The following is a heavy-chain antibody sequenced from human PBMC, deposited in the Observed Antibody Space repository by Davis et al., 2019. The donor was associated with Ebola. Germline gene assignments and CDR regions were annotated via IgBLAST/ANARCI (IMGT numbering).Heavy chain of an antibody. CDR2: ISGSDGGT. CDR3: AKWSGDFYYYGMDV. D-gene: IGHD2-15*01. Sequence: PGGSLRLSCAASEFTFSSSAMSWVRQAPGKGLEWVSFISGSDGGTYYSDSVKGRFTISRDNSKSTLYLHMNSLRAEDTAVYYCAKWSGDFYYYGMDVWGQGTTVTVSS. V-gene: IGHV3-23*01. J-gene: IGHJ6*02. CDR1: EFTFSSSA.